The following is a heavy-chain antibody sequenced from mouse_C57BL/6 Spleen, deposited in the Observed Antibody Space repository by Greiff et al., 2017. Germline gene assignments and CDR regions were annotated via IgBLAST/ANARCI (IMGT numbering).Heavy chain of an antibody. J-gene: IGHJ3*01. CDR3: TREGYDYEFAY. CDR2: IDPETGGT. D-gene: IGHD2-4*01. Sequence: VKLQESGAELVRPGASVTLSCKASGYTFTDYEMHWVKQTPVHGLEWIGAIDPETGGTAYNQKFKGKAILTADKSSSTAYMELRSLTSEDSAVYYCTREGYDYEFAYWGQGTLVTVSA. V-gene: IGHV1-15*01. CDR1: GYTFTDYE.